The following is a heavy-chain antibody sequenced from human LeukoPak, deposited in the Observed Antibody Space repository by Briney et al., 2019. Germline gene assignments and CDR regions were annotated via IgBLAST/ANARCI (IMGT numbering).Heavy chain of an antibody. J-gene: IGHJ4*02. V-gene: IGHV4-4*07. CDR3: ARGYFDWLPDY. Sequence: SETLSLTCTVSGGSISSYYWSWIRQPAGKGLEWIGRIDTSGNTNYKPSLKSRVTMSVDTSKNQFSLKLSSVTAADTAVYYCARGYFDWLPDYWGQGTLVTVSS. D-gene: IGHD3-9*01. CDR2: IDTSGNT. CDR1: GGSISSYY.